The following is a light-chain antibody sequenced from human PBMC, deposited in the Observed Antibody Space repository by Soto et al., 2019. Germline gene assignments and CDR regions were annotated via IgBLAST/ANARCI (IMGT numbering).Light chain of an antibody. CDR3: QQYNSWPLT. J-gene: IGKJ1*01. V-gene: IGKV3D-15*01. CDR1: QSVDSN. CDR2: GAS. Sequence: EAVLTQSPATLSVFPGERATLSCRASQSVDSNYLAWYQQKPGQAPKLLIYGASNRATGIPDRFSGSGSGTEFTLTISSLQSEDFAFYFCQQYNSWPLTFGQGTKVDI.